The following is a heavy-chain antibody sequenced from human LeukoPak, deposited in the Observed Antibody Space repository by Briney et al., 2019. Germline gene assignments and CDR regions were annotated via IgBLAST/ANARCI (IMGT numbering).Heavy chain of an antibody. CDR1: GFTFSSYG. CDR2: IWYDGSNK. D-gene: IGHD6-19*01. Sequence: GGSLRLSCAASGFTFSSYGMHWVRQAPGKGLEWVAVIWYDGSNKYYADSVKGRFTISRDNSKNTLYLQMNSLGDEDTAVYYCATSSIALAGTVDYWGQGTLVTVSS. CDR3: ATSSIALAGTVDY. J-gene: IGHJ4*02. V-gene: IGHV3-33*01.